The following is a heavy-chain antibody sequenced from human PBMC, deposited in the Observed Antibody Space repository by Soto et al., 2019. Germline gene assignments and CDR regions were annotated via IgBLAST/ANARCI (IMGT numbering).Heavy chain of an antibody. CDR1: GGSISSSGYY. CDR2: MHYSGST. CDR3: ARGGSGWCFAY. J-gene: IGHJ4*02. Sequence: QLQLQESGPGLVKPSETLSLICTVSGGSISSSGYYWGWIRQPPGKGLEWIGSMHYSGSTYYNPSLKGRVTLPLDTANSESPLTLNSVTAPDTAVYYCARGGSGWCFAYWGQGTLVTVSS. V-gene: IGHV4-39*01. D-gene: IGHD6-19*01.